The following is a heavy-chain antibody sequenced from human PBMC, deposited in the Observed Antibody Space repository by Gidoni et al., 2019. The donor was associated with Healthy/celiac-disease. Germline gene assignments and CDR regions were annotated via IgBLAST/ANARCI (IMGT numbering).Heavy chain of an antibody. CDR1: GFTFSSYS. Sequence: EVQLVESGGGLVKPGGSLRLSCAASGFTFSSYSMNWVRQAPGKGLEWVSSISSSSSYIYYADSVKGRFTIARDNAKNSLYLQMNSLRAEDTAVYYCARPHLSGSYLRSPYDYGMDVWGQGTTVTVSS. V-gene: IGHV3-21*01. J-gene: IGHJ6*02. CDR3: ARPHLSGSYLRSPYDYGMDV. D-gene: IGHD3-10*01. CDR2: ISSSSSYI.